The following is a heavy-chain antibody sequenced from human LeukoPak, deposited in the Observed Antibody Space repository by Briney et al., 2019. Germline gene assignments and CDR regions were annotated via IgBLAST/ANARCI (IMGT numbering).Heavy chain of an antibody. CDR2: ISAYNGNT. J-gene: IGHJ4*02. CDR3: ARDLNSRITIFGVPTGVFDY. Sequence: ASVKVSCNASGYTFTSYGISWVRQAPGQGLEWMGWISAYNGNTNYAQMFQGRVTMTTDTSTSTAYMELRSLRSDDTAVYYCARDLNSRITIFGVPTGVFDYWGQGTLVTVSS. CDR1: GYTFTSYG. V-gene: IGHV1-18*01. D-gene: IGHD3-3*01.